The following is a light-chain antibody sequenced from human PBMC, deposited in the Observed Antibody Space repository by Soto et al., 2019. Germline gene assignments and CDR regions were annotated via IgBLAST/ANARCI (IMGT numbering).Light chain of an antibody. CDR3: QSFDTNLNAVL. CDR2: DTT. J-gene: IGLJ7*01. CDR1: GSNIGAGYE. Sequence: QSVLTQPPSVSGAPGQSVTISCIGSGSNIGAGYEVHWYQQLPGVAPKLLIFDTTNRPSGVPGRFSGSKSGASASLAITGLLPEDEADFFCQSFDTNLNAVLFGGGTQLTVL. V-gene: IGLV1-40*01.